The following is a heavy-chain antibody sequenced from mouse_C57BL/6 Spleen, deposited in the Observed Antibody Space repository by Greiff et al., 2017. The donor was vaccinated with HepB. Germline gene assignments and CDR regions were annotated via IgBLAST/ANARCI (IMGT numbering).Heavy chain of an antibody. J-gene: IGHJ2*01. CDR3: ARGLPNYGSSLYYFDY. V-gene: IGHV1-26*01. CDR2: INPNNGGT. Sequence: EVQLQQSGPELVKPGASVKISCKASGYTFTDYYMNWVKQSHGKSLEWIGDINPNNGGTSYNQKFKGKATLTVDKSSSTAYMELRSLTSEDSAVYYCARGLPNYGSSLYYFDYWGQGTTLTVSS. D-gene: IGHD1-1*01. CDR1: GYTFTDYY.